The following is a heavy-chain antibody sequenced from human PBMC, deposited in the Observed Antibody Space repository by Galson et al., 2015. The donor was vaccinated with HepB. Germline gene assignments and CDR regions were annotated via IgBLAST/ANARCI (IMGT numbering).Heavy chain of an antibody. J-gene: IGHJ4*02. Sequence: SLRLSCAASGFTFSDYAVSWVRRAPGKGLEWVSGITTNGGTTYYADSVKGRFTISRDNAKNTLSLKMNSLRAEDTAVYYCAKGGTAWAGFDYWGQGTLVTVSS. D-gene: IGHD1-26*01. CDR2: ITTNGGTT. V-gene: IGHV3-23*01. CDR1: GFTFSDYA. CDR3: AKGGTAWAGFDY.